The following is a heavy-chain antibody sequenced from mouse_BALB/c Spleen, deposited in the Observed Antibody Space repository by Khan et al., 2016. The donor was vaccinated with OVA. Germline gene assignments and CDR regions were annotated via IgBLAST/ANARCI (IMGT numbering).Heavy chain of an antibody. J-gene: IGHJ4*01. CDR3: ARQPYYHYNIMDY. D-gene: IGHD2-10*01. Sequence: VKLEVSGPGLAAPSQSLSITCTISGFSLTNYGVHWIRQPPGKGLEWLVVIWSDGSTTYNLALQSRLTITKDNSQSQVFLKMNGLQTDDTAIYFCARQPYYHYNIMDYWGQGTSVTVSS. V-gene: IGHV2-6-1*01. CDR2: IWSDGST. CDR1: GFSLTNYG.